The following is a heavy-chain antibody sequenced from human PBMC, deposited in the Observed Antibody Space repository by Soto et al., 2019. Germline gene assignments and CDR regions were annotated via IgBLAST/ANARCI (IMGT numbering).Heavy chain of an antibody. CDR3: ARGPQRRDGYNFDS. D-gene: IGHD5-12*01. Sequence: QVQLVESGGGLVEPGGSLRLSCVASGFIFTDYSMTWIRQAPGKGLEWVSYITTGGETTLYADSVKGRFTISRDNAKKALSLEMNSLRVDDTAVYYCARGPQRRDGYNFDSWCPGTLVTVSS. J-gene: IGHJ4*02. CDR1: GFIFTDYS. V-gene: IGHV3-11*01. CDR2: ITTGGETT.